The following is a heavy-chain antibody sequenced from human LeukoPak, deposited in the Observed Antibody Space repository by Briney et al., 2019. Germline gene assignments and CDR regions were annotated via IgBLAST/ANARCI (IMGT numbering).Heavy chain of an antibody. D-gene: IGHD5-12*01. CDR1: GFTFSSYG. CDR3: ARGFHLYFDY. J-gene: IGHJ4*02. CDR2: IQYDGSNK. Sequence: GGSLRLSCAAPGFTFSSYGMHWVRQAPGKGLEWVAFIQYDGSNKYYADSVKGRFTISRDNSKNTLYLQLNSLRAEDTAVYYCARGFHLYFDYWGQGTLVTVSS. V-gene: IGHV3-30*02.